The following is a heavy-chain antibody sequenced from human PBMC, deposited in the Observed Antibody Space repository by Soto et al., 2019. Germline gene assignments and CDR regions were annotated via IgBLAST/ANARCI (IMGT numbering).Heavy chain of an antibody. Sequence: PGGSLRLSCAASGFTFSSYSMNWVRQAPGKGLEWVSYISSSSSTIYYADSVKGRFTISRDNAKNSLYLQMNSLRDEDTAVYYCAREEVYYYYYGMDVWGQGTTVTVSS. CDR1: GFTFSSYS. V-gene: IGHV3-48*02. CDR2: ISSSSSTI. CDR3: AREEVYYYYYGMDV. J-gene: IGHJ6*02.